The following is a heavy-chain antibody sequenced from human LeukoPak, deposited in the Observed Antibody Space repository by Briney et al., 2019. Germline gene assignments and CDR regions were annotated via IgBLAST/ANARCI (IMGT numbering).Heavy chain of an antibody. CDR2: IYYSGST. V-gene: IGHV4-59*08. CDR1: GGSISSYY. J-gene: IGHJ6*03. CDR3: ARGEYYNSPDYYYYMDV. Sequence: PSETLSLTCTVSGGSISSYYWSWIRQPPGKGLEWIGYIYYSGSTNYDPSLKSRVTISVDTSKNQFSLKLSSVTAADTAVYYCARGEYYNSPDYYYYMDVWGKGTTVTISS. D-gene: IGHD2/OR15-2a*01.